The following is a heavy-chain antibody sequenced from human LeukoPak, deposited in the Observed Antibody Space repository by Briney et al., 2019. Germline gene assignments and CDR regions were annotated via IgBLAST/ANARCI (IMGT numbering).Heavy chain of an antibody. Sequence: ASVKVSCKASGYTFTSYDINWVRQATGQGLEWMGWMNPNSGNTGYAQKFQGRVTMTRDTSTSTVYMELSSLRSEDTAVYYCARGEMATASFGYWGQGTLVTVSS. CDR2: MNPNSGNT. CDR3: ARGEMATASFGY. J-gene: IGHJ4*02. CDR1: GYTFTSYD. V-gene: IGHV1-8*01. D-gene: IGHD5-24*01.